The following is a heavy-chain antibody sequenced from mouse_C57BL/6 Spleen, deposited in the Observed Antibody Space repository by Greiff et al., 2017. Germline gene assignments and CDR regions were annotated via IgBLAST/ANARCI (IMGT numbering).Heavy chain of an antibody. CDR2: IYPGDGDT. Sequence: QVQLQQSGPELVKPGASVKISCKASGYAFSSSWMNWVKQRPGKGLEWIGRIYPGDGDTNYNGKFKGKATLTADKSSSTAYMQLSSLTSEDSAVYFCAPLYYDYDGGFAYWGQGTLVTVSA. J-gene: IGHJ3*01. V-gene: IGHV1-82*01. D-gene: IGHD2-4*01. CDR1: GYAFSSSW. CDR3: APLYYDYDGGFAY.